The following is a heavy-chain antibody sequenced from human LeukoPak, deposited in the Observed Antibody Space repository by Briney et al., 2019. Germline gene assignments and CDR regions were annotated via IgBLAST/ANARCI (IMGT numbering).Heavy chain of an antibody. CDR2: MNPNSGNT. J-gene: IGHJ4*02. Sequence: ASVKVSCKASGYTFTSYDINWVRQATEQGLEWMGWMNPNSGNTGYAQKFQGRVTITRNTSISTAYMELSSLRSEDTAVYYCARRSIATITLDYWGQGTLVTVSS. V-gene: IGHV1-8*03. CDR3: ARRSIATITLDY. D-gene: IGHD5-24*01. CDR1: GYTFTSYD.